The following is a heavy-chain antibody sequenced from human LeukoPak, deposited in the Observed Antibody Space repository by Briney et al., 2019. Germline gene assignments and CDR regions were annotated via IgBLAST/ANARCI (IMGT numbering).Heavy chain of an antibody. CDR1: GTSFSSYY. V-gene: IGHV4-34*01. Sequence: SETLSLTCAVSGTSFSSYYWSWIRQPPGKGLEWIGEVNHSGYTNDNPSLKSRVTISVDTSKNQFSLRLRSVAAADTGVYFCARMTTGHDFWGQGTLVTVSS. D-gene: IGHD4-17*01. CDR3: ARMTTGHDF. CDR2: VNHSGYT. J-gene: IGHJ4*02.